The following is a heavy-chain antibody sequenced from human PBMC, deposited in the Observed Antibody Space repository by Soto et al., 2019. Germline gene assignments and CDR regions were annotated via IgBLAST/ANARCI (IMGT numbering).Heavy chain of an antibody. V-gene: IGHV1-2*02. CDR1: GYPVTAYY. D-gene: IGHD3-3*01. CDR3: ARGGGVGVAGSAAFDM. CDR2: INPATGAA. Sequence: QLHLVQSGAVVKKPGASVTVSCSASGYPVTAYYMHWVRQAPGRGLEWMGGINPATGAAKYTQTFQGRVTMTRDTSKSTVFMELSGPTSEDTAVFYWARGGGVGVAGSAAFDMWGQGTLVTVSS. J-gene: IGHJ3*02.